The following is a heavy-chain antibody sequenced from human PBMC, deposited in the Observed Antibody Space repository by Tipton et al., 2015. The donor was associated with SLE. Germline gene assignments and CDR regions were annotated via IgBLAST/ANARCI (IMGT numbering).Heavy chain of an antibody. CDR2: ISYDGSNK. D-gene: IGHD4-23*01. J-gene: IGHJ4*02. V-gene: IGHV3-30*04. CDR3: ARDLLTTVVTPLDY. CDR1: GFTFSSYA. Sequence: SLRLSCAASGFTFSSYAMHWVRQAPGKGLEWVAVISYDGSNKYYVDSVKGRFTISRDNSKNTLYLQMNNLRAEDTAVYYCARDLLTTVVTPLDYWGQGTLVTVSS.